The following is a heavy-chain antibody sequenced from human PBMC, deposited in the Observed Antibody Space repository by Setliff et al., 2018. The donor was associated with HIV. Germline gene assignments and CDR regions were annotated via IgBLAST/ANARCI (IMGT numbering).Heavy chain of an antibody. J-gene: IGHJ3*02. Sequence: ASVKVSCKASGGTFSSYAISWVRQAPGQGLEWMGGIIPIFGTANYAQKFQGRVTITTDESTSTAYMELSSLRSEDTAVYYCARDQKCYGSGSYYNLAFDIWGQGTMVTVSS. CDR2: IIPIFGTA. D-gene: IGHD3-10*01. CDR1: GGTFSSYA. V-gene: IGHV1-69*05. CDR3: ARDQKCYGSGSYYNLAFDI.